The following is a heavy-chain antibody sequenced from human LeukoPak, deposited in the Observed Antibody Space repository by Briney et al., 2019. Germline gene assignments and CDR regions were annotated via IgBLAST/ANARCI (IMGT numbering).Heavy chain of an antibody. V-gene: IGHV3-15*01. CDR3: TTDRGIGGSYYYYYYYYYMDV. J-gene: IGHJ6*03. CDR2: IKSKTDGGTT. D-gene: IGHD1-26*01. CDR1: GFTLSDYY. Sequence: GGSLRLSCAASGFTLSDYYIDWVRQAPGKGLEWVGRIKSKTDGGTTDYAAPVKGRFTISRDDSKNTLYLQMNSLKTEDTAVYYCTTDRGIGGSYYYYYYYYYMDVWGKGTTVTVSS.